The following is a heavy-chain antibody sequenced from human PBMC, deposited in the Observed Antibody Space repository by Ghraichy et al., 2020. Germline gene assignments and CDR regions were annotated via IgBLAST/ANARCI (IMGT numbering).Heavy chain of an antibody. CDR3: AKLFPRIVVVPAAGMDV. V-gene: IGHV3-23*01. D-gene: IGHD2-2*01. CDR2: ISGSGGST. J-gene: IGHJ6*02. Sequence: GGSLRLSCAAFRSDLSNYALTWVGQAPCEVLGWVSAISGSGGSTYYADSGKGRFTISRDNSKNTLYLQMNSLRSEDTAVYYCAKLFPRIVVVPAAGMDVCGQGTTVTVSS. CDR1: RSDLSNYA.